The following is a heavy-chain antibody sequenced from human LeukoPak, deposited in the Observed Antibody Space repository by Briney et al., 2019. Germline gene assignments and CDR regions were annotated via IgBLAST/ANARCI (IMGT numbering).Heavy chain of an antibody. CDR2: LNWNGGNT. CDR3: ASDRGYAASWYSRSGYFDL. V-gene: IGHV3-20*04. CDR1: GFTFDDYG. D-gene: IGHD6-13*01. J-gene: IGHJ2*01. Sequence: PGGSLRLSCAASGFTFDDYGMSWVRQVPGKGLEWVSGLNWNGGNTGYADSVKGRFTISRDNAKNSLYLQMNSLRAEDTAFYFCASDRGYAASWYSRSGYFDLWGRGTLVTVSS.